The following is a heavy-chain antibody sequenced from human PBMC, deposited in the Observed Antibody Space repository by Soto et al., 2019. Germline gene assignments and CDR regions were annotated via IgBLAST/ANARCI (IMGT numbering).Heavy chain of an antibody. J-gene: IGHJ5*02. V-gene: IGHV1-69*12. CDR1: GGTFSSYA. CDR3: ARGESEREYNWFDP. CDR2: IIPIFGTA. Sequence: QVQLVQSGAEVKKPGSSVKVSCKASGGTFSSYAISWVRQAPGQGLEWMGGIIPIFGTANYAQKFQGRVTNTAHEPTRTAHMERGSLRAEDTAVYCCARGESEREYNWFDPWGQGTLVTVSS.